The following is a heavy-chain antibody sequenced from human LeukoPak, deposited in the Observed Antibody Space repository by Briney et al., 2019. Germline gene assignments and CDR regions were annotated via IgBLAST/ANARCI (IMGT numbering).Heavy chain of an antibody. V-gene: IGHV3-66*01. Sequence: GGSLRLSCAASGFTVSSNYMSWVRQAPGKGLEWVSVIYSGGSTYYADSVKGRFTISRDNSKNTLYLQMNSLRAEDTAVYYCARGSPSSGSNGPDYWGQGTLVTVSS. CDR3: ARGSPSSGSNGPDY. J-gene: IGHJ4*02. D-gene: IGHD6-19*01. CDR1: GFTVSSNY. CDR2: IYSGGST.